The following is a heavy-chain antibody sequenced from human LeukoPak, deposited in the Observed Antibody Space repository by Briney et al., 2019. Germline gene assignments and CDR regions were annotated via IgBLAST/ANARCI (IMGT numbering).Heavy chain of an antibody. CDR1: GFTFRTYW. Sequence: GGSLRLSCVASGFTFRTYWMHWVRQVPGKGPVWLSRINRDGSSITYADSVKGRFTISRDNAKNSLYLQMNSLRAEDAAVYYCAKELEGYQLLSRKYYYYYMDVWGKGTTVTISS. CDR3: AKELEGYQLLSRKYYYYYMDV. J-gene: IGHJ6*03. D-gene: IGHD2-2*01. V-gene: IGHV3-74*01. CDR2: INRDGSSI.